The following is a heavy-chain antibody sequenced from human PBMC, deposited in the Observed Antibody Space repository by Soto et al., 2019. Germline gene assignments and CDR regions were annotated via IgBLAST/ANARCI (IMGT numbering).Heavy chain of an antibody. Sequence: EVQLLESGGGLVQPGGSLRLSFAASGFTFSSYGINWVRQAPGKGLEWVSGISGSGDSTHYADSVKGRFTISRDNSKNTLYLQMNSLRAEDTAVYYCAKQAPYSNSWYEIDHWGQGTLVTVSS. CDR2: ISGSGDST. CDR3: AKQAPYSNSWYEIDH. CDR1: GFTFSSYG. D-gene: IGHD6-13*01. J-gene: IGHJ4*02. V-gene: IGHV3-23*01.